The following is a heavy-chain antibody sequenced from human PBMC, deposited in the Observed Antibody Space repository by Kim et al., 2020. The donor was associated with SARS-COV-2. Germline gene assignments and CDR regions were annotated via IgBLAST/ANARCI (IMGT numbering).Heavy chain of an antibody. D-gene: IGHD3-10*01. Sequence: SETLSLTCTVYGGSFNNYYCTWIRQPPGKRLERIGEVHYSGRTTYSHTLASRGTITVATSKSHFSLTLKPGSAADAAVYYCARGPRLVWGMYVMAFLGQG. CDR1: GGSFNNYY. CDR2: VHYSGRT. CDR3: ARGPRLVWGMYVMAF. V-gene: IGHV4-34*01. J-gene: IGHJ6*02.